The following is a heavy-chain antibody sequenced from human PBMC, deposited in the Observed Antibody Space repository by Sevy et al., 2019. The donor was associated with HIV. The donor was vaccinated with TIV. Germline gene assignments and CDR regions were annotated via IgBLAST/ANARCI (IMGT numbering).Heavy chain of an antibody. V-gene: IGHV3-33*08. CDR2: LWNDGSNK. CDR1: GFTFSNYG. D-gene: IGHD3-22*01. CDR3: AKGDSSGYYQGGIDY. J-gene: IGHJ4*02. Sequence: GGSLRLSCAASGFTFSNYGMHWVRQAPGKGLEWVAGLWNDGSNKHYVDSVNGRLTISRDNSKNTLYLQMNSLRPEDTAVYHCAKGDSSGYYQGGIDYWGQGTLVTVSS.